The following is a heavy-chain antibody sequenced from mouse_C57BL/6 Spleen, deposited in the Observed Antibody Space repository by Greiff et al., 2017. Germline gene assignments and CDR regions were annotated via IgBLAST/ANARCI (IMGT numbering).Heavy chain of an antibody. V-gene: IGHV1-15*01. CDR3: TKKNPGTWFAY. CDR2: IDPETGGT. J-gene: IGHJ3*01. CDR1: GYTFTDYD. Sequence: LVESGAELVRPGASVTLSCKASGYTFTDYDMHWVKQTPVHGLEWIGAIDPETGGTAYNQKFKGKAILTADKSSSTAYMELRSLTSEDSAVYYCTKKNPGTWFAYWGQGTLVTVSA.